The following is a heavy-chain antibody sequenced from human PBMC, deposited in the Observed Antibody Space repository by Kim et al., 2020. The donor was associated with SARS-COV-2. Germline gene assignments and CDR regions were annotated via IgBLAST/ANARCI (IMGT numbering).Heavy chain of an antibody. Sequence: GGSLRLSCAASGFTFSSYEMNWVRQAPGKGLEWVSYISSSGSTIYYADSVKGRFTISRDNAKNSLYLQMNSLRAEDTAVYYCARPGHLGDYFDYWGQGTLVTVSS. CDR3: ARPGHLGDYFDY. CDR1: GFTFSSYE. J-gene: IGHJ4*02. CDR2: ISSSGSTI. D-gene: IGHD4-17*01. V-gene: IGHV3-48*03.